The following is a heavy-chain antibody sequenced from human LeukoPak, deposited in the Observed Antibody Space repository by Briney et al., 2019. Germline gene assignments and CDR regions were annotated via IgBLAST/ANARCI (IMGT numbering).Heavy chain of an antibody. J-gene: IGHJ3*02. CDR2: FDPEVGKT. Sequence: GASVKVSCKVSGYTLTELSMHWVRQAPGKGLEWMGGFDPEVGKTIYAQKFQGRVTMTEDTSTDTAYMELSSLRSEDTAVYYCATRYCTNGVCYHDRGAFDIWGQGTMVTVSS. CDR1: GYTLTELS. D-gene: IGHD2-8*01. V-gene: IGHV1-24*01. CDR3: ATRYCTNGVCYHDRGAFDI.